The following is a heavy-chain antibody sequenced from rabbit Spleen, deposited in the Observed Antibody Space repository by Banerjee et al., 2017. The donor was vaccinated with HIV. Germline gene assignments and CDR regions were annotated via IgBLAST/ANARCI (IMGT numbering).Heavy chain of an antibody. D-gene: IGHD4-1*01. CDR1: GFSFSSSDY. Sequence: QSLEESGGDLVKPGASLTLTCTASGFSFSSSDYMCWVRQAPGKGLEWISCIAGSSSGFTYSATWAKGRFTCSKTSSTTVTLQMTSLTAADTATYFCARDFPNNGWGEFNLWGPGTLVTVS. V-gene: IGHV1S40*01. J-gene: IGHJ4*01. CDR3: ARDFPNNGWGEFNL. CDR2: IAGSSSGFT.